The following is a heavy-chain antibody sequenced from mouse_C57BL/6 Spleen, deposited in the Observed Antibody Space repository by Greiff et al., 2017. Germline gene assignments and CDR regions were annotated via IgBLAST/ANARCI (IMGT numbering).Heavy chain of an antibody. CDR1: GYTFTSYW. V-gene: IGHV1-7*01. CDR3: AWGYGSSNWYFDV. D-gene: IGHD1-1*01. Sequence: VQLQQSGAELAKPGASVKLSCKASGYTFTSYWMHWVKQRPGQGLEWIGYINPSSGYTKYNQKFKDKATLTADKSSSTAYMQLSSLTYEDSAVYYCAWGYGSSNWYFDVWGTGTTVTVSS. CDR2: INPSSGYT. J-gene: IGHJ1*03.